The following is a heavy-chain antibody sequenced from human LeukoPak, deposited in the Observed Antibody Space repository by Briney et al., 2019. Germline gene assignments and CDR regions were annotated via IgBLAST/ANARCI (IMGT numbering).Heavy chain of an antibody. CDR2: IYYSGST. Sequence: SETLSLTCTVSGGSISSYYWSWIRQPPGKGLEWIGYIYYSGSTNYNPSLKSRVTISVDTSKNQFSLKLSSVTAADAAVYYCSRRLQMFYFDYWGQGTLVTVSS. D-gene: IGHD5-18*01. V-gene: IGHV4-59*08. CDR3: SRRLQMFYFDY. J-gene: IGHJ4*02. CDR1: GGSISSYY.